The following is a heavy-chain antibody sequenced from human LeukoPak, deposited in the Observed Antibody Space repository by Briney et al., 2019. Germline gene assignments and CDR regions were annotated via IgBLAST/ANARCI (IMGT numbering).Heavy chain of an antibody. CDR3: ARWSGSVTARNYYYYMDV. V-gene: IGHV4-39*07. CDR2: IYHSGST. D-gene: IGHD6-6*01. Sequence: SETLSLTCTVSGGSISSSSYYWGWIRQPPGKGLEWIGYIYHSGSTYYNPSLKSRVTISVDRSKNQFSLKLSSVTAADTAVYYCARWSGSVTARNYYYYMDVWGEGTTVTVSS. J-gene: IGHJ6*03. CDR1: GGSISSSSYY.